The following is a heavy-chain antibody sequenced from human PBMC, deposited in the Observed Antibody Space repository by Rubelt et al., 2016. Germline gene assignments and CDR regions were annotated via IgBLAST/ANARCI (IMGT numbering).Heavy chain of an antibody. J-gene: IGHJ3*02. D-gene: IGHD3-3*01. CDR2: IYTSGST. Sequence: QVQLQQWGPGLVKPSETLSLTCTVSGGSISSYYWSWIRQPAGKGLEWIGRIYTSGSTNYNPSLKSRVSWSVATSKNQFALKLSSGTAADTAVYYCARSNYDCLSPGDAFDIWGQGTMVTVSS. CDR1: GGSISSYY. V-gene: IGHV4-4*07. CDR3: ARSNYDCLSPGDAFDI.